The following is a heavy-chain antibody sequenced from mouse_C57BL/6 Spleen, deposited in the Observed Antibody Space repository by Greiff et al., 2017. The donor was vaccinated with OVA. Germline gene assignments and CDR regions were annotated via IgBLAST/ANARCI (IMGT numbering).Heavy chain of an antibody. CDR2: IDPETGGT. J-gene: IGHJ2*01. V-gene: IGHV1-15*01. CDR3: TRGTIVTYFDY. D-gene: IGHD2-5*01. Sequence: VQLQQSGAELVRPGASVTLSCKASGYTFTDYEMHWVKQTPVHGLEWIGAIDPETGGTAYNQKFKGKAILTADKSSSTAYMELRSLTSEDSAVYYCTRGTIVTYFDYGGQGTTLTVSS. CDR1: GYTFTDYE.